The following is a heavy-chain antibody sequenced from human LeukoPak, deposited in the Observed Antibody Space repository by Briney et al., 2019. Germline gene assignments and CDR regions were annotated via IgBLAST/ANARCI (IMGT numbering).Heavy chain of an antibody. V-gene: IGHV3-21*01. CDR2: ISSSSSYI. CDR3: ARGGCTSASCYLFDY. Sequence: GGSLRLSCAASTFTFSSFSMNWVRQAPGKGLEWVSYISSSSSYIYYSDSVKGRFTIYRDHAKNSLYLQMNSLRAEDTAVYYCARGGCTSASCYLFDYWGQGTLVTVSS. D-gene: IGHD2-2*01. CDR1: TFTFSSFS. J-gene: IGHJ4*02.